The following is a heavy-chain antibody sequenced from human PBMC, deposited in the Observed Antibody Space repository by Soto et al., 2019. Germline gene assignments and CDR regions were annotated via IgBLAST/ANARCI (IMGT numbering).Heavy chain of an antibody. V-gene: IGHV1-18*01. J-gene: IGHJ4*02. CDR2: ISAYNGNT. CDR1: GYTFTSYG. Sequence: QVQLVQSGAEVKKPGASVKVSCKASGYTFTSYGISWVRQAPGQGLEWMGWISAYNGNTNYAQKLQDRVTMTTDTSTRTAYMELRSLRSDDTAVYYCARDWSSIAAAGTEGDYWGQGTLVTVSS. CDR3: ARDWSSIAAAGTEGDY. D-gene: IGHD6-13*01.